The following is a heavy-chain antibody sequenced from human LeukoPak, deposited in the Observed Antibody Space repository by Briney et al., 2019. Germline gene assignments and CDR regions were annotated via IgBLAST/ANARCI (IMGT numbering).Heavy chain of an antibody. V-gene: IGHV3-7*01. CDR1: GFTLSSYW. CDR3: ARDLRGIAVASDY. D-gene: IGHD6-19*01. J-gene: IGHJ4*02. Sequence: GGSLRLSCAASGFTLSSYWMSWVRQAPGKGLEWVANIKQDGSEKYYVDSVKGRFTISRDNAKNSLYLQMNSLRAEDTAVYYCARDLRGIAVASDYWGQGTLVTVSS. CDR2: IKQDGSEK.